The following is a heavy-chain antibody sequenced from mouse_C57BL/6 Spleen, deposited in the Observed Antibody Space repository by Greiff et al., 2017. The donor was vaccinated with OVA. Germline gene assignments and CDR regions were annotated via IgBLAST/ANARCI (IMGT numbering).Heavy chain of an antibody. CDR1: GYAFTNYL. V-gene: IGHV1-54*01. CDR2: INPGSGGT. D-gene: IGHD1-1*01. CDR3: ARGITTVVARNWYFDV. J-gene: IGHJ1*03. Sequence: QVQLQQSGAELVRPGTSVKVSCKASGYAFTNYLIEWVKQRPGQGLEWIGVINPGSGGTNYNEKFKGKATLTADKSSSTAYMQLSSLTSEDSAVYFCARGITTVVARNWYFDVWGTGTTVTVSS.